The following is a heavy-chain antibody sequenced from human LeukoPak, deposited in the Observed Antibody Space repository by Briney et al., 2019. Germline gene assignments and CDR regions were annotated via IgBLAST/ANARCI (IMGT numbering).Heavy chain of an antibody. CDR3: AGARGYCSGGSCFSYVPYYFDY. CDR1: GFTFSSYS. CDR2: ISSSSSYI. V-gene: IGHV3-21*01. Sequence: GGSLRLSCAASGFTFSSYSMNWVRQAPGKGLEWVSSISSSSSYIYYADSVKGRFTISRDNAKNSLYLQMNSLRAEDTAVYYCAGARGYCSGGSCFSYVPYYFDYWGQGTLVTVSS. J-gene: IGHJ4*02. D-gene: IGHD2-15*01.